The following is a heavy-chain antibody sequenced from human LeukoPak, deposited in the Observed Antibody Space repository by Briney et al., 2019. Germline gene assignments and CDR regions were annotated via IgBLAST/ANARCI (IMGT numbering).Heavy chain of an antibody. CDR2: IKQDGSEK. J-gene: IGHJ5*02. Sequence: PGGSLRLSCAASGFTFSSYWMSWVRQAPGKGLEWVANIKQDGSEKYYVDSVKGRFTISRDNAKNSLYLQMNSLRAEDTAVYYCARVYYDFWSGSLRGFGPWGQGTLVTVSS. V-gene: IGHV3-7*04. CDR3: ARVYYDFWSGSLRGFGP. CDR1: GFTFSSYW. D-gene: IGHD3-3*01.